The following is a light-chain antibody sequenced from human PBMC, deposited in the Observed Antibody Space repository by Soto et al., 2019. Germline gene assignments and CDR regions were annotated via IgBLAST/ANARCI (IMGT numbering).Light chain of an antibody. CDR2: DVS. CDR3: QQYGRSPFT. V-gene: IGKV3-20*01. CDR1: QSVTSSY. Sequence: EIVLTQSPGTLSLSPGERATLSCRASQSVTSSYLAWYQQKPGQTPRLLIYDVSSRASGIPDRFSGSGSGTDFTLTISRLEPEDFAVYYCQQYGRSPFTFCPGTKVDIK. J-gene: IGKJ3*01.